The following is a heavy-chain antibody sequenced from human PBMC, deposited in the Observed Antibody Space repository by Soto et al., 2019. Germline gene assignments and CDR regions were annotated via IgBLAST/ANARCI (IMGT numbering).Heavy chain of an antibody. J-gene: IGHJ6*02. CDR1: GYSFTSYW. CDR3: ARHTAMPDYYYGMDV. D-gene: IGHD5-18*01. CDR2: IYPGDSDT. Sequence: GESLKISCKGSGYSFTSYWIGWVRQMPGKGLEWMGIIYPGDSDTRYSPSFQGQVTISADKSISTAYLQWSSLKASDTAMYYCARHTAMPDYYYGMDVWGQGTTVTVSS. V-gene: IGHV5-51*01.